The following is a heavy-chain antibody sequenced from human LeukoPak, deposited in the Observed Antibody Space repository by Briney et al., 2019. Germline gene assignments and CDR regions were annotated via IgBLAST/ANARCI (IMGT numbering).Heavy chain of an antibody. CDR1: GFRFSSFG. CDR3: ARDSDYSGNRNGDWYDP. CDR2: ISNYFGVT. D-gene: IGHD4-11*01. V-gene: IGHV1-18*04. Sequence: ASVKVSCKASGFRFSSFGVSWVRQAPGQGLEWMGWISNYFGVTHYAEKFEDRVTMTVDTSTTTVYMELRSLKYDDTAIYYCARDSDYSGNRNGDWYDPWGEGTVVIVSS. J-gene: IGHJ5*01.